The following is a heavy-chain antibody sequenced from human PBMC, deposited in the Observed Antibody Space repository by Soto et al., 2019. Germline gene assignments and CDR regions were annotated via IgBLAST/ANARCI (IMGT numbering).Heavy chain of an antibody. CDR1: GVAMTYGGYS. CDR2: IYHSGST. CDR3: ARAAIEYSSSPSIFDY. Sequence: SSETLSLTCSVSGVAMTYGGYSWSWIRQSPEKGLEWIGHIYHSGSTYYNPSLRSRVALSIDGSKNQFSLRLTSVTAADTAVYYCARAAIEYSSSPSIFDYWGQGTLVTVSS. J-gene: IGHJ4*02. D-gene: IGHD6-6*01. V-gene: IGHV4-30-2*06.